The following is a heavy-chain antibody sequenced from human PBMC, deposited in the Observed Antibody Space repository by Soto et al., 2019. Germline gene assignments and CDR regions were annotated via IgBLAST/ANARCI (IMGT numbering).Heavy chain of an antibody. Sequence: SGGSLRLSCAASGFIFTNAWMSWVRQAPGKGLEWVGRVKSKADGETTEYGTPVKGRFTISRDDSQNTLYLQMNSLKTEDTAVYYCVTDVPGGSYPFDFWGQGTQVTVSS. V-gene: IGHV3-15*07. D-gene: IGHD1-26*01. CDR2: VKSKADGETT. CDR1: GFIFTNAW. CDR3: VTDVPGGSYPFDF. J-gene: IGHJ4*02.